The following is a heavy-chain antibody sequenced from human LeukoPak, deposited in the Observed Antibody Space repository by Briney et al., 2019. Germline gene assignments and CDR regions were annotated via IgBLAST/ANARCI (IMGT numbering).Heavy chain of an antibody. J-gene: IGHJ5*02. CDR3: ARGYPPYCSSTSCYSRWFDP. Sequence: PSETLSLTCTVSGGSISSYYWSWLRQPPGKGLEWIGYIYYSGISTYNPSLKCRLTISVDTSKNQFSLKLSSVTAADTAVYYCARGYPPYCSSTSCYSRWFDPWGQGTLVTVSS. D-gene: IGHD2-2*01. CDR1: GGSISSYY. V-gene: IGHV4-59*01. CDR2: IYYSGIS.